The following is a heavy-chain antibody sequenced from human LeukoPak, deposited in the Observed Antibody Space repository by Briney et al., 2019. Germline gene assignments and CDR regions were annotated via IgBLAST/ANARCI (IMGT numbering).Heavy chain of an antibody. CDR1: GYTFTGYY. CDR3: ARDSPPTTWFDP. Sequence: GATVKVSCKASGYTFTGYYMHWVRQAPGQGLEWMGGINPNSGGTNYAQKFQGRVTMTRDTSISTAYMELSRLRSDDTAVYYCARDSPPTTWFDPWGQGTLATVSS. J-gene: IGHJ5*02. CDR2: INPNSGGT. D-gene: IGHD4-17*01. V-gene: IGHV1-2*02.